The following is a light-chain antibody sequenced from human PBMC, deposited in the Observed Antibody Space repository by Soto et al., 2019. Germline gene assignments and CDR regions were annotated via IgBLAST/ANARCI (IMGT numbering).Light chain of an antibody. CDR2: SDN. CDR1: SSNIGSTR. CDR3: AAWDNSLNGYV. V-gene: IGLV1-44*01. Sequence: QSVLTQPPSASGTPGQRVAISCSGASSNIGSTRANWYRQLPGSAPKLLIYSDNQRPSGVPDRFSGSKSGTSASLAISGLQSEDEADYYCAAWDNSLNGYVFGTGTKVTDL. J-gene: IGLJ1*01.